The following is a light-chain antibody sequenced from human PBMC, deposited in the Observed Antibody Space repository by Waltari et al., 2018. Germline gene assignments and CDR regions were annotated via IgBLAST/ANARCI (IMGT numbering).Light chain of an antibody. Sequence: ETVLTQSPGTLSLSPGERATLSCRASQSVTSSHLAWYQQKPGQAPRLLIYGASSRATGIPDRFSGSGSGTDFTLTITRLESEDFAVYYCQQYGNSPRTFGQGTEVEIK. CDR3: QQYGNSPRT. V-gene: IGKV3-20*01. CDR1: QSVTSSH. J-gene: IGKJ1*01. CDR2: GAS.